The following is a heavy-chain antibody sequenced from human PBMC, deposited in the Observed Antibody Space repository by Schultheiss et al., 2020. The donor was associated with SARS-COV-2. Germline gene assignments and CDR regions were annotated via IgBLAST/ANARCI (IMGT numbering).Heavy chain of an antibody. D-gene: IGHD1-1*01. V-gene: IGHV3-53*01. Sequence: GGSLRLSCAASGFTVSSNYMSWVRQAPGKGLEWVSVIYSGGSTYYADSGEGRFNISRDNSKNTLYLQMNSLRAEDTAVYYCARLFPPNRPPGNFDYWGQGTLVTGSS. CDR1: GFTVSSNY. CDR2: IYSGGST. J-gene: IGHJ4*02. CDR3: ARLFPPNRPPGNFDY.